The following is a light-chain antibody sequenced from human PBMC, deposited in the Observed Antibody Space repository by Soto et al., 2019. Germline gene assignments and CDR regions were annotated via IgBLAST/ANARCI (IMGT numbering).Light chain of an antibody. V-gene: IGLV2-23*02. CDR1: SSDVGSYNL. Sequence: QSALTQPASVSGSPGQSITISCTGTSSDVGSYNLVSWYQQHPGKAPKLMIYEVSKRSSGVSNRFSGPKSGNTASLTISGLQAEDEGDYYCCSYAGANTFVFGGGTKLTVL. CDR2: EVS. J-gene: IGLJ2*01. CDR3: CSYAGANTFV.